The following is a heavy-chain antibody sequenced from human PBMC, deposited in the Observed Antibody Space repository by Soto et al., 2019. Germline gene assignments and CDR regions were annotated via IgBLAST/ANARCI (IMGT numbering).Heavy chain of an antibody. V-gene: IGHV1-2*02. CDR2: INPNSGDT. CDR3: ARAGGICSGGSCYSNGMDV. J-gene: IGHJ6*02. Sequence: QVQLVQSGAEVKKPGASVRVSCKASGYTFTGNYMHWVRQGPGQGLEWMGWINPNSGDTNYAQKFQGRVTMTRDTSISTAYMELSRLRSDDTAVYYCARAGGICSGGSCYSNGMDVWGQGTTVTVSS. CDR1: GYTFTGNY. D-gene: IGHD2-15*01.